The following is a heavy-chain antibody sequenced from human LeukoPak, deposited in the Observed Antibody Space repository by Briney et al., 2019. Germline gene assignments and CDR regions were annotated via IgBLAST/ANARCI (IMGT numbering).Heavy chain of an antibody. CDR2: IKQDGSEK. J-gene: IGHJ4*02. CDR1: GFTFSSYW. CDR3: ARDRVDSSDWETYFDY. D-gene: IGHD6-19*01. Sequence: PGGSLRLSCAASGFTFSSYWMHWVRQAPGKGLEWVANIKQDGSEKYNVDSVKGRFTISRDNAKNSLYLQMNSLRAEDTAVYYCARDRVDSSDWETYFDYWGQGTLVTVSS. V-gene: IGHV3-7*01.